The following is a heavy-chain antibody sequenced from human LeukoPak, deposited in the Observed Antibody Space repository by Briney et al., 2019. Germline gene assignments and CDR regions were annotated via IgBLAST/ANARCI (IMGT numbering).Heavy chain of an antibody. J-gene: IGHJ2*01. CDR1: GYSISSGYY. CDR3: ARAPLSWYFDL. Sequence: SETLSLTCAVSGYSISSGYYWGWIRQPPGQGLEWIGSIYHSGSTYYNPSLKSRVTISVDTSKNQFSLKLSSVTAADTAVYYCARAPLSWYFDLWGRGTLVTVSS. CDR2: IYHSGST. V-gene: IGHV4-38-2*01.